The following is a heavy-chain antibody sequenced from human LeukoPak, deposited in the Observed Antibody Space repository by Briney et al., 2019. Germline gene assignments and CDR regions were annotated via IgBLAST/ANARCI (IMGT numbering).Heavy chain of an antibody. Sequence: EASVKVSCKASGYTFSNYVLTWVRQAPGQGLVWMGRISTYTGNSKHAQKFQDRVTMTTDTSTSTAYMELSNLSSDDTAVYYCARTMTTMTTHGELDFWGQGTLVTVSS. D-gene: IGHD4-17*01. J-gene: IGHJ4*02. CDR3: ARTMTTMTTHGELDF. V-gene: IGHV1-18*01. CDR2: ISTYTGNS. CDR1: GYTFSNYV.